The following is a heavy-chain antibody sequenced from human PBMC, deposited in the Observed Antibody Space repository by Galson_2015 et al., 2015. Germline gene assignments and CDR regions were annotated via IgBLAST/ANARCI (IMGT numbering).Heavy chain of an antibody. CDR1: GFTLSKLS. CDR3: AIGAAVIPLGY. J-gene: IGHJ4*02. Sequence: SVKVSCKVSGFTLSKLSKHWVRQAPGKGLEWLGGFDPQDGETIYAQRFQGRVSMTEDTSTDTVYMELGSLTSDDTAIYYCAIGAAVIPLGYWGQGTLVTVSS. D-gene: IGHD2-21*01. V-gene: IGHV1-24*01. CDR2: FDPQDGET.